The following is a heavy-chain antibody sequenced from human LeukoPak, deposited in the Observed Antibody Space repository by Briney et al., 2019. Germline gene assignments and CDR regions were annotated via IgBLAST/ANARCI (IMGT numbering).Heavy chain of an antibody. CDR2: ISSGGTT. Sequence: PGGSLRLSCAAAELTFSSCEMNWVRRTPGEGLEWLSHISSGGTTYYTDSVRGRFSIFRDDAKNSLYLQMNNLRVEDTGLYYCATVRRIGNNDIDHWGQGTLVTVST. CDR3: ATVRRIGNNDIDH. V-gene: IGHV3-48*03. J-gene: IGHJ4*02. D-gene: IGHD5-24*01. CDR1: ELTFSSCE.